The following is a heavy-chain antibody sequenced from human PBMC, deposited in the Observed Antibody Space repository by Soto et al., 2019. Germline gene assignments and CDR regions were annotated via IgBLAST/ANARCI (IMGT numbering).Heavy chain of an antibody. CDR3: ARGGGRGDDGSPETNWFDP. CDR2: INHSGST. Sequence: QVQLQQWGAGLLKPSETLSLTCAVYGGSFSGYYWSWIRQPPGKGLEWIGEINHSGSTNYNPSLKSRVNISVDTSKNQFSLKLSSVTAADTAVYYCARGGGRGDDGSPETNWFDPWGQGTLVTVSS. CDR1: GGSFSGYY. V-gene: IGHV4-34*01. J-gene: IGHJ5*02. D-gene: IGHD3-10*01.